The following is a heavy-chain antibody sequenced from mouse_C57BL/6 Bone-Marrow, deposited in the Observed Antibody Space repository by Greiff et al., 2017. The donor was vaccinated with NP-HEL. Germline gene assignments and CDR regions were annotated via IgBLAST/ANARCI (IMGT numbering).Heavy chain of an antibody. J-gene: IGHJ3*01. CDR1: GYTFTGYW. CDR2: ILPGSGST. Sequence: VKLQQSGAELMKPGASVKLSCKATGYTFTGYWIEWVKQRPGHGLEWIGEILPGSGSTNYIEKFKGKATFTADTSSNTAYMQLSSLTTEDSAIYYCARSFYYDYSFAYWGQGTLVTVSA. V-gene: IGHV1-9*01. D-gene: IGHD2-4*01. CDR3: ARSFYYDYSFAY.